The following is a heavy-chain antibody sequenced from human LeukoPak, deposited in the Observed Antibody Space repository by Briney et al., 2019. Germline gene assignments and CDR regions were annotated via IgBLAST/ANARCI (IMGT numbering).Heavy chain of an antibody. D-gene: IGHD5-18*01. J-gene: IGHJ4*02. V-gene: IGHV4-59*01. CDR2: IYSSGST. CDR1: GGSISSYY. Sequence: SEALSLTCHVSGGSISSYYWRWIRQPPGEGLEWIGYIYSSGSTNYNPSLKSRVTISVDTSKHQFSLKLSSVTAADTAVYYCARYSYGFPIDYWGQGTLVTVSS. CDR3: ARYSYGFPIDY.